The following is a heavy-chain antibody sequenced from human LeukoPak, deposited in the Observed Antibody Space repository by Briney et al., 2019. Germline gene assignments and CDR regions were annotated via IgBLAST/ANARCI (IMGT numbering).Heavy chain of an antibody. CDR1: GFTFSSYW. Sequence: PGGSLRLSCAASGFTFSSYWMHWVRQAPGKGLVWVSRINSDGSSTSYADSVKGRFTISRDNAKNTLYLQMNSLRAEDTAVYYCARVEERYSSGWCYAFDIWGQGTMVTVSS. D-gene: IGHD6-19*01. V-gene: IGHV3-74*01. CDR3: ARVEERYSSGWCYAFDI. CDR2: INSDGSST. J-gene: IGHJ3*02.